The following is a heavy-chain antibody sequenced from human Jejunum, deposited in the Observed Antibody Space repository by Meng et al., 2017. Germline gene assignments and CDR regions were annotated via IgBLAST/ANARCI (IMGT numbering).Heavy chain of an antibody. CDR3: ARALGAYGDSGFAY. D-gene: IGHD4-17*01. J-gene: IGHJ4*02. CDR1: GGSLKDFY. V-gene: IGHV4-34*01. CDR2: ISHSGST. Sequence: VPRLQWVYGLLKPSATLSLTWAVSGGSLKDFYWNWIRQPPGKGLEWIGEISHSGSTNYNPSLKSRVTISVDRSQNQLSLKLTSVSGTDTAVYFCARALGAYGDSGFAYWGQGALVTVSS.